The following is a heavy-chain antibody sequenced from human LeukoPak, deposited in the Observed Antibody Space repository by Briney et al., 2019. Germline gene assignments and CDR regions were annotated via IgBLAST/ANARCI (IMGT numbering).Heavy chain of an antibody. CDR3: CPAGVPNYGYLWGSYTTIDY. Sequence: GGSLRLSCAASSFIFRTYWMSWVRQAPGKGLEWVANIKQDGSEKYYVASVKGRFTISRDNAKNSLYLQMNSLRAEDTAVYYCCPAGVPNYGYLWGSYTTIDYWGQGTLVTVSS. V-gene: IGHV3-7*05. D-gene: IGHD3-16*01. CDR2: IKQDGSEK. CDR1: SFIFRTYW. J-gene: IGHJ4*02.